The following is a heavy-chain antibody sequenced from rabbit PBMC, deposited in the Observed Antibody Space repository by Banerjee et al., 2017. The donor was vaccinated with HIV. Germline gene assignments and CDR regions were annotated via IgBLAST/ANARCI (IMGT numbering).Heavy chain of an antibody. CDR2: IDPVFGST. J-gene: IGHJ4*01. D-gene: IGHD6-1*01. CDR3: ARGGDYDYAGYAYACFNL. CDR1: GFDFSSYY. V-gene: IGHV1S7*01. Sequence: QLKESGGGLVQPGGSLKLSCKASGFDFSSYYMSWVRQAPGKGLEWIGYIDPVFGSTYYASWVNGRFTISSHNAQNTLYLQLNSLTAADTATYFCARGGDYDYAGYAYACFNLWGPGTLVTVS.